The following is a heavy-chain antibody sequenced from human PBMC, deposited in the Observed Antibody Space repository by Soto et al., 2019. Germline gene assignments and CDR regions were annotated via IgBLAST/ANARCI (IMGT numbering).Heavy chain of an antibody. J-gene: IGHJ4*02. CDR3: ARDVSDYYDSSGYLGGIDY. V-gene: IGHV3-33*01. Sequence: QVQLVESGGGVVQPGRSLRLSCAASGFTFSSYGMHWVRQAPGKGLEWVAGIWYDGSNKYYADSVKGRFTISRDNSKNTLYLQMNSLRAEDTAVYYCARDVSDYYDSSGYLGGIDYWGQGTLVTVSS. CDR1: GFTFSSYG. D-gene: IGHD3-22*01. CDR2: IWYDGSNK.